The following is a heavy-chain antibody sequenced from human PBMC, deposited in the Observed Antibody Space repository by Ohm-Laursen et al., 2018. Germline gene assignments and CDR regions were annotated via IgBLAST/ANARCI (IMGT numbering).Heavy chain of an antibody. D-gene: IGHD2-15*01. CDR1: GFTFSDHG. CDR2: INAYKNDL. J-gene: IGHJ4*02. Sequence: GSLRLSCTASGFTFSDHGMNWVRQAPGKGLEWLSYINAYKNDLFYADSVKGRFTISRDNAENLLYLQMDRLRGDDTAVYYCARDRHRYCSGGSCSNLDYWGQGILATVSS. CDR3: ARDRHRYCSGGSCSNLDY. V-gene: IGHV3-48*01.